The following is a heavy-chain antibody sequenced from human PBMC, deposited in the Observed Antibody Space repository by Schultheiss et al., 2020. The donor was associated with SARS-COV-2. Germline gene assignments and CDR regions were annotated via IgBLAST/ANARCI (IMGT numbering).Heavy chain of an antibody. Sequence: SETLSLTCSVSGSSITGFFWTWIRQPPGKGLDPIGNIYFTGITKYNPSLKSRVTISIVTSKNQFSLKLGSVTAADAAVYFCARATRVETLFSVRGGSFDFWGRGALVTVSS. CDR3: ARATRVETLFSVRGGSFDF. V-gene: IGHV4-59*01. J-gene: IGHJ4*02. CDR1: GSSITGFF. D-gene: IGHD5-24*01. CDR2: IYFTGIT.